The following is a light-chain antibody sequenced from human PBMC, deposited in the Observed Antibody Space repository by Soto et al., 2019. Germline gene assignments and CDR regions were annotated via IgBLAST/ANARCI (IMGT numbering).Light chain of an antibody. CDR1: QGISSF. CDR2: AAS. Sequence: DIQLTQSPSFLSASIGDRVTFTCRASQGISSFLAWYQHTPGKAPKLLNYAASTLQSGVPSRFSGSGSGREFTLPISSLQPEDFASYYCQQLSGYPWTVGQGTKVAIK. V-gene: IGKV1-9*01. CDR3: QQLSGYPWT. J-gene: IGKJ1*01.